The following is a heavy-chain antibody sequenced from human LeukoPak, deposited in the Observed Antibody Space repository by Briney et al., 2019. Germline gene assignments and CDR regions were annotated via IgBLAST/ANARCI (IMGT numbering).Heavy chain of an antibody. V-gene: IGHV1-69*13. CDR1: GGTFISYA. CDR3: ARLWFGESSLTDY. Sequence: ASVYVSCKASGGTFISYAISWVRQAPGHGLEWMGGIIPIFGTANYAQKFQGRVTITADESTSTANMELSSLRSEDTAVYYCARLWFGESSLTDYWGQGTLVTV. D-gene: IGHD3-10*01. CDR2: IIPIFGTA. J-gene: IGHJ4*02.